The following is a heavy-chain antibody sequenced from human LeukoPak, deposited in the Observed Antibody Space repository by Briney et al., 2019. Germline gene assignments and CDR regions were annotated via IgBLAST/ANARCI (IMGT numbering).Heavy chain of an antibody. CDR2: ISSSSSYI. D-gene: IGHD1-26*01. J-gene: IGHJ4*02. CDR1: GFTFSSYS. Sequence: PGGSLRLSCAASGFTFSSYSMNWVRQAPGKGLEWVSSISSSSSYIYYADSVKGRFTISRDNAKNSLYLQMNSLRAEDTAVYFCAREEYSGSYYFDYWGQGTLVTVSS. CDR3: AREEYSGSYYFDY. V-gene: IGHV3-21*01.